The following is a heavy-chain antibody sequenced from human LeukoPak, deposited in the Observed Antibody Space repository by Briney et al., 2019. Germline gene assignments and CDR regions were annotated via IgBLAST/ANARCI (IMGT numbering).Heavy chain of an antibody. D-gene: IGHD2-2*01. CDR1: GGTFSSYA. CDR3: ATGGGCSSTGCYAETFDY. Sequence: GASVKVSCKASGGTFSSYAISWVRQAPGQGLEWMGRIIPIFGTANYAQKFQGRVTITADKSTSTAYMELSSLRSEDTAVYYCATGGGCSSTGCYAETFDYWGQGTLVTVSS. CDR2: IIPIFGTA. J-gene: IGHJ4*02. V-gene: IGHV1-69*06.